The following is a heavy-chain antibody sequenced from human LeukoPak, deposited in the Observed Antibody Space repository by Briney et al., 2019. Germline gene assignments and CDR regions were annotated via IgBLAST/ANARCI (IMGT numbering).Heavy chain of an antibody. V-gene: IGHV4-59*12. J-gene: IGHJ4*02. CDR2: ISHSGST. D-gene: IGHD4-17*01. Sequence: SETLSLACTVSGGSISNYYWSWIRQPPGKGLEWIGYISHSGSTNYSPSLKSRVTISLDTSKNQFSLKLSSVTAADTAVYYCARGTYGAPDYWGQGTLVTVSS. CDR3: ARGTYGAPDY. CDR1: GGSISNYY.